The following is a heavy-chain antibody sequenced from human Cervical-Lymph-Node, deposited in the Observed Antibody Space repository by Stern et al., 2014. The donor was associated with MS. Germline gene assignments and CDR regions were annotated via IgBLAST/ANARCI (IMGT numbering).Heavy chain of an antibody. D-gene: IGHD2-2*01. CDR3: ARVNIVVVPATAPNYYYYGMDV. J-gene: IGHJ6*02. CDR1: GGTFNNFA. Sequence: VQLVESGAEVKKPGSAVKVSCKASGGTFNNFAISWVRQAPGQGLDWMGGSTPVFATTEYAQTFQARVTIAADESTGTAYMELNRLRADDTAVYYCARVNIVVVPATAPNYYYYGMDVWGQGTTVTVSS. V-gene: IGHV1-69*01. CDR2: STPVFATT.